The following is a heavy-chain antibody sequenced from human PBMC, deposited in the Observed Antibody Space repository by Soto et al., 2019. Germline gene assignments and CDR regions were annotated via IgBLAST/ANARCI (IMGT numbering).Heavy chain of an antibody. CDR2: IHYSGSI. CDR1: DGSIDSGSYY. CDR3: TRGLDRAKLGY. Sequence: QVQLQESGPGLVKPSQTLSLTCTVSDGSIDSGSYYRSWVRQYPGKGLEWIGSIHYSGSIYYSPSLRRRITMSADTSKSQFPLKLSSVTVADTAVYYCTRGLDRAKLGYWGQGIQVIVSS. J-gene: IGHJ4*02. D-gene: IGHD1-26*01. V-gene: IGHV4-31*03.